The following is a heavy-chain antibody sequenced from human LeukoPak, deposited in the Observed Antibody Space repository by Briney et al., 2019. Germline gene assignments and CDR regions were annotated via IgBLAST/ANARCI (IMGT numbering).Heavy chain of an antibody. CDR3: ARRGRSATATYYFDY. CDR1: GGSINTYY. D-gene: IGHD1-26*01. V-gene: IGHV4-59*08. CDR2: IYYSGST. J-gene: IGHJ4*02. Sequence: PSETLSLTCTVSGGSINTYYWSWIRQPPGKGLEWIGYIYYSGSTNNNPSLKSRVTISVDTSKNQFSLKLSSVTAADTAVYYCARRGRSATATYYFDYWGQGTLVTVSS.